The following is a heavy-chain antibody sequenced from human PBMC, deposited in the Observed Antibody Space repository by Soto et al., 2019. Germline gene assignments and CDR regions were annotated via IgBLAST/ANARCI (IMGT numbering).Heavy chain of an antibody. CDR3: AHIAVGLRQWLVPRGAFDI. CDR2: IYWNDDK. J-gene: IGHJ3*02. V-gene: IGHV2-5*01. Sequence: QITLKESGPTLMKPTQTLTLTCTFSGFSLSTSGVGVGWIRQPPGKALEWLALIYWNDDKRYSPSLKSRLTITKDTSKNQVVLTMTNMDPVDTATYYCAHIAVGLRQWLVPRGAFDIWGQGTMVTVSS. D-gene: IGHD6-19*01. CDR1: GFSLSTSGVG.